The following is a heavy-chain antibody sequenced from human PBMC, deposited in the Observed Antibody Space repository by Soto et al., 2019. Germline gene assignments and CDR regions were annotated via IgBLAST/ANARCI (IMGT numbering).Heavy chain of an antibody. CDR3: AREPADRTSNLDY. V-gene: IGHV3-21*06. CDR2: ISSTTNYI. Sequence: PGGSLRLSCAASGFTFTMYSMNWVRQAPGKGLEWVSAISSTTNYIYYGDSMKGRFTISRDNAKNSLYLEMNSLRAEDTAVYYCAREPADRTSNLDYWDQEALLTVSS. J-gene: IGHJ4*02. CDR1: GFTFTMYS.